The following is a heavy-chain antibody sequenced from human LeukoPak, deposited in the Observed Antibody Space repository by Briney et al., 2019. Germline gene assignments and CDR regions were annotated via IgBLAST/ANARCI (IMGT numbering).Heavy chain of an antibody. D-gene: IGHD5-12*01. CDR3: ARQNSGYDLGPFAY. CDR1: GGSISSYY. Sequence: SETLSLTCTVSGGSISSYYWSWIRQPPGKGLEWIAYISYSGSTNYNPSLRSRVTISLDTSKNHFSLKLSSVTAADTAVYYCARQNSGYDLGPFAYWGQGTLVTVSS. J-gene: IGHJ4*02. V-gene: IGHV4-59*08. CDR2: ISYSGST.